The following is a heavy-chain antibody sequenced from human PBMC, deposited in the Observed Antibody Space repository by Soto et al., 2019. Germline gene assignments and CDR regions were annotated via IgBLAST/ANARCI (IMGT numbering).Heavy chain of an antibody. CDR2: INHSGST. J-gene: IGHJ6*03. Sequence: PSETLSLTCAVYGGSFSGYYWSWIRQPPGKGLEWIGEINHSGSTNYNPSLKSRVTISVDTSKNQFSLKLSSVTAADTAVYYRARALPSFLSGYYYYYMDVGGKGTT. D-gene: IGHD3-16*02. V-gene: IGHV4-34*01. CDR3: ARALPSFLSGYYYYYMDV. CDR1: GGSFSGYY.